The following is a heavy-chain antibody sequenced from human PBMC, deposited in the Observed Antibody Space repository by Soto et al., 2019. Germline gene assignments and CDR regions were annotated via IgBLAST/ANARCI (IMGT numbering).Heavy chain of an antibody. CDR2: INRSGST. CDR3: ARGQQRTLTGYYYFDY. D-gene: IGHD3-9*01. J-gene: IGHJ4*02. CDR1: GESFRGYY. V-gene: IGHV4-34*01. Sequence: QVQLQQWGAGLLEPSETLSLTCAVYGESFRGYYWSWIRQTPGKGLEWIGEINRSGSTNHSPSLNSRVTISIDTSKTQFSPRLSSVTAADTAVYYCARGQQRTLTGYYYFDYWGQGSLVTVSS.